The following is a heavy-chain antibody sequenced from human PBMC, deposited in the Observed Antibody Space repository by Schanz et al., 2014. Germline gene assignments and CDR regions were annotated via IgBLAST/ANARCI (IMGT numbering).Heavy chain of an antibody. CDR1: GGFISSINW. J-gene: IGHJ4*02. CDR3: ARDERDIPRSLFVF. Sequence: QVQLQESGPGLVKPSGTLSLTCAVSGGFISSINWWSWVRQSPGTGLEWIGEINNSGSTNYNPSLKSRVTIPLAKSKSQFSLTLNAETAADTAVYYCARDERDIPRSLFVFWGQGTLVTVSS. V-gene: IGHV4-4*02. CDR2: INNSGST. D-gene: IGHD2-2*01.